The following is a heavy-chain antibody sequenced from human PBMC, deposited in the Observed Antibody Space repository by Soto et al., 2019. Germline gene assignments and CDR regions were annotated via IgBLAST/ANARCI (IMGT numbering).Heavy chain of an antibody. CDR1: GYTFTDSY. CDR3: ARDEGAAMGFQY. J-gene: IGHJ4*02. CDR2: INPVGGST. Sequence: QVQLVQSGAEVKEPGASVRLSCKAYGYTFTDSYIHWVRQAPGQGLEWMGVINPVGGSTTYIQKFQGRVTLTRDMSTTTVHMVLSALRSDDTATYYCARDEGAAMGFQYWGQGTPVNVFS. V-gene: IGHV1-46*01. D-gene: IGHD5-18*01.